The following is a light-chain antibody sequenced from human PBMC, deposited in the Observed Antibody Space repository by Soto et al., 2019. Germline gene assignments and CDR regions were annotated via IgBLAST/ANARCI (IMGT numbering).Light chain of an antibody. J-gene: IGKJ4*01. CDR2: DAS. Sequence: DIQMTQSPSSLSASVGDRVIITCQASQDIRKYLNWYQQKPGKAPKLLIYDASNLETGVPSRFSGSGSGTDFTFTISSLQAEDIATYYCQQYHDIPLTFGGGTKVEIK. CDR3: QQYHDIPLT. V-gene: IGKV1-33*01. CDR1: QDIRKY.